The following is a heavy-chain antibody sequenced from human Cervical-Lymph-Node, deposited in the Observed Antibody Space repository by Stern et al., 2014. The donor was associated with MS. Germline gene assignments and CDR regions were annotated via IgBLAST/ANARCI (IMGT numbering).Heavy chain of an antibody. Sequence: VQLVESGAEMKKPGSSVTVSCKASEDTLSSFAISWVRQAPGQGLEWMGGIIPIFGTTHYAQKFQGRVTFTADQSTGRVYMDLRSLKSEDTAVYYCARDNDDNGMDVWGQGTTITVSS. CDR3: ARDNDDNGMDV. J-gene: IGHJ6*02. D-gene: IGHD1-1*01. V-gene: IGHV1-69*01. CDR1: EDTLSSFA. CDR2: IIPIFGTT.